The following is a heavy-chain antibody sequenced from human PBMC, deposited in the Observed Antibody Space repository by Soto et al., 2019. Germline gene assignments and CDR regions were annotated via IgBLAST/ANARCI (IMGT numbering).Heavy chain of an antibody. Sequence: ASVKVSCKASGYTFTSYGISWVRQAPGQGLEWMGWISAYNGNTNYAQKLQGRVTMTTDTSTSTAYMELRSLRSDDTAVYYCARFYGDYAPGTDAFDIWGQGTMVTVSS. CDR1: GYTFTSYG. J-gene: IGHJ3*02. CDR2: ISAYNGNT. V-gene: IGHV1-18*01. D-gene: IGHD4-17*01. CDR3: ARFYGDYAPGTDAFDI.